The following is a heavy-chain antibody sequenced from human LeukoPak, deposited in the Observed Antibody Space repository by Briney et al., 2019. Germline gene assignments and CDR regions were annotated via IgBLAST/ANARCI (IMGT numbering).Heavy chain of an antibody. J-gene: IGHJ4*02. CDR2: IYYSGST. V-gene: IGHV4-59*01. D-gene: IGHD3-16*02. CDR1: GGSISSYY. CDR3: ARAYYDYVWGSYPPYYFDY. Sequence: TSETLSLTCTVSGGSISSYYWSWIRQPPGKGLEWIGYIYYSGSTDYNPSLKSRVTISVDTSKNQFSLKLSSVTAADTAVYYCARAYYDYVWGSYPPYYFDYWGQGTLVTVSS.